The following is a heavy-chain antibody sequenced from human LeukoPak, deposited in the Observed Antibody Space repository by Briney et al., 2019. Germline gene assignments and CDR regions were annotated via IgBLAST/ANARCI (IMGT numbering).Heavy chain of an antibody. J-gene: IGHJ4*02. CDR1: GGSISSGGYY. D-gene: IGHD3-10*01. CDR2: FYHSGIT. V-gene: IGHV4-30-2*01. Sequence: PSETLSLTCTVSGGSISSGGYYWNWIRQPPGKGLEGIGYFYHSGITYYNPSLKSRVTISVGTSKNQFSLKLSSVTAADTAVYYCARGDYYGSGSRYFDYWGQGTLVTVSS. CDR3: ARGDYYGSGSRYFDY.